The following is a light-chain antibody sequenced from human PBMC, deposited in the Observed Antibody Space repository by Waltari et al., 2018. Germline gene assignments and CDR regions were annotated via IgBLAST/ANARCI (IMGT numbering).Light chain of an antibody. J-gene: IGKJ1*01. CDR1: QSVNSN. Sequence: EIVMTQSPATLSVSPGERATLPCRASQSVNSNLAWYQQKPGQAPRLLIYGASTRATGIPSRCSGSGSGTEFTLTISSMQSEDFAFYYCQQYNNWPRTFGQGTKVEIK. CDR3: QQYNNWPRT. CDR2: GAS. V-gene: IGKV3-15*01.